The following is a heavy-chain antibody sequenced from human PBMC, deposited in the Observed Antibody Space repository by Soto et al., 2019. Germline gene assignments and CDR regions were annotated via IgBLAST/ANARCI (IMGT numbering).Heavy chain of an antibody. J-gene: IGHJ6*02. CDR2: ISYDGSNK. Sequence: GGSLRLSCAASGFAFSSYGMHWVRQAPGKGLEWVAVISYDGSNKYYADSVKGRFTISRDNSKTTMYLQMNSLRAEDTAVYYGENDTALRSPDYYHGMDVWGQGT. D-gene: IGHD4-17*01. V-gene: IGHV3-30*18. CDR3: ENDTALRSPDYYHGMDV. CDR1: GFAFSSYG.